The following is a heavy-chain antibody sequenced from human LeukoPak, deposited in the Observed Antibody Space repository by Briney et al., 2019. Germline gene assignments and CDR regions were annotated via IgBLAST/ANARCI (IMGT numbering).Heavy chain of an antibody. CDR3: AKDSRIAAAGSFDY. V-gene: IGHV3-23*01. D-gene: IGHD6-13*01. CDR1: GFTFSSYA. Sequence: GRSLRLSCAASGFTFSSYAMSWVRQAPGKGLEWVSAISGSGGSTYYADSVKGRFTISRDDSKNTLYLQMNSLGAEDTAVYYCAKDSRIAAAGSFDYWGQGTLVTVSS. CDR2: ISGSGGST. J-gene: IGHJ4*02.